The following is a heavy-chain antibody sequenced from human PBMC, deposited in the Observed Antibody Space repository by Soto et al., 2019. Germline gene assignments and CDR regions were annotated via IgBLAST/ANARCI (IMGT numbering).Heavy chain of an antibody. CDR3: ARVLGYCSGGSCYFNWFDP. CDR2: INHSGST. D-gene: IGHD2-15*01. J-gene: IGHJ5*02. Sequence: SETLSLTCAVYGGSFSGYYWSWIRQPPGKGLEWIGEINHSGSTNYNPSLKSRVTISVDTSKNQFSLKLSSVTAADTAVYYCARVLGYCSGGSCYFNWFDPWGQGTLVTVSS. CDR1: GGSFSGYY. V-gene: IGHV4-34*01.